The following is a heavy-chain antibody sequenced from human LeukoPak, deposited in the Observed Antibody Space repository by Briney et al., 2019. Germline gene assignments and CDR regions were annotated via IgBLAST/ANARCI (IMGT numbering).Heavy chain of an antibody. Sequence: SVKVSCKASGYTFTSYGISWVRQAPGQGLEWMGRIIPIFGTANYAQKFQGRVTITTDESTSTAYMELSSLRSEDTAVYYCARGRWLVDSARNYYYYYYMDVWGKGTTVTVSS. D-gene: IGHD6-19*01. V-gene: IGHV1-69*05. CDR2: IIPIFGTA. J-gene: IGHJ6*03. CDR3: ARGRWLVDSARNYYYYYYMDV. CDR1: GYTFTSYG.